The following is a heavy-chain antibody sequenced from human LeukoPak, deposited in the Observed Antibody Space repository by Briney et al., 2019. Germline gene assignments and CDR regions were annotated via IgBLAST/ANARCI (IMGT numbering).Heavy chain of an antibody. CDR1: GGSISSGDYY. CDR2: IYYSGST. J-gene: IGHJ4*02. V-gene: IGHV4-61*08. D-gene: IGHD4-17*01. Sequence: SETLSLTCTVSGGSISSGDYYWSWIRQPPGKGLEWIGYIYYSGSTNYNPSLKSRVTISVDTSKNQFSLKLSSVTAADTAVYYCARGGYGDHFDYWGQGTLVTVSS. CDR3: ARGGYGDHFDY.